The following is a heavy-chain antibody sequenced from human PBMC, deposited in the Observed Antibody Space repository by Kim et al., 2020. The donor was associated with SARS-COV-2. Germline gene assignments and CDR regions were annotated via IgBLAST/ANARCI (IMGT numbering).Heavy chain of an antibody. CDR3: ARGGIAVAGRVLNY. V-gene: IGHV3-48*04. D-gene: IGHD6-19*01. Sequence: GGSLRLSCAASGFTFSSYSMNWVRQAPGKGLEWVSYISSSSSTIYYADSVKGRFTISRDNAKNSLYLQMNSLRAEDTAVYYCARGGIAVAGRVLNYWGQGTLVTVSS. J-gene: IGHJ4*02. CDR2: ISSSSSTI. CDR1: GFTFSSYS.